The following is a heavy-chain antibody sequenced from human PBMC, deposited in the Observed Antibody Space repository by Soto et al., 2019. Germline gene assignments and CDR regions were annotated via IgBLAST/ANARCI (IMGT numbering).Heavy chain of an antibody. CDR2: MNPNSGNT. V-gene: IGHV1-8*01. J-gene: IGHJ6*02. CDR1: GYTFTSYD. Sequence: ASVKVSCKASGYTFTSYDINWVRQATGQGHERMGWMNPNSGNTGYAQKFQGRVTMTRNTSISTARMELSSLRSEDTAVYYCARGPEQQRLDYYYYGMDVWGQGTTVTVSS. CDR3: ARGPEQQRLDYYYYGMDV. D-gene: IGHD6-13*01.